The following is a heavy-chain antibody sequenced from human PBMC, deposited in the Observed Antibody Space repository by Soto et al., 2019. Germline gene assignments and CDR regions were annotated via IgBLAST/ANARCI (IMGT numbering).Heavy chain of an antibody. CDR3: ARGGSGSYYFDY. Sequence: EVQLVESGGGLVQPGGSLRLSCAASGFTFSSYAMHWARQAPGKGLEYVSAISSNGGSTYYANSVKGRFTISRDNSKNTLYLQMGSLRAEDMAVYYCARGGSGSYYFDYWGQGTLVTVSS. CDR2: ISSNGGST. V-gene: IGHV3-64*01. D-gene: IGHD3-22*01. CDR1: GFTFSSYA. J-gene: IGHJ4*02.